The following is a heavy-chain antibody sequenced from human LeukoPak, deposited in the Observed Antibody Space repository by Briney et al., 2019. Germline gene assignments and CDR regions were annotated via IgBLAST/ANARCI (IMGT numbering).Heavy chain of an antibody. CDR2: VDPEDGET. J-gene: IGHJ3*02. CDR1: GYTFTDYY. D-gene: IGHD4-17*01. V-gene: IGHV1-69-2*01. Sequence: ATVKISCKVSGYTFTDYYMHWVQQAPGKGLEWMGLVDPEDGETIYAEKFQGRVTITADTSTDTAYMELSSLRSEDTAVYYCRLGSDMTTVTTVPLDASDIWGQGTMVTVSS. CDR3: RLGSDMTTVTTVPLDASDI.